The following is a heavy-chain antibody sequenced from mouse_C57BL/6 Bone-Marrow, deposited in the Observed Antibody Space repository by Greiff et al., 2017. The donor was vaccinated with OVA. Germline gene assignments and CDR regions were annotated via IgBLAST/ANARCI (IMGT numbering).Heavy chain of an antibody. Sequence: LQESGAELVRPGASVTLSCKASGYTFTDYEMHWVKQTPVHGLEWIGAIDPETGGTAYNQKFKGKAILTADKSSSTAYMELRSLTSEDSAVYYCTSDDYYAMDYWGQGTSVTVSS. CDR1: GYTFTDYE. J-gene: IGHJ4*01. V-gene: IGHV1-15*01. CDR3: TSDDYYAMDY. CDR2: IDPETGGT.